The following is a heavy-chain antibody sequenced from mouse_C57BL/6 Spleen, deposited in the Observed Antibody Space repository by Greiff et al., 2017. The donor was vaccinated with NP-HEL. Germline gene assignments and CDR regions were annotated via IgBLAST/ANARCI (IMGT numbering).Heavy chain of an antibody. Sequence: VQLQQSGPELVKPGASVKISCKASGYTFTDYYMNWVKQSLGKSLEWIGDINPNNGGTSYNQKFKGKATLTVDKSSSTAYMELRSLTSEDSAVYYCARDYGSSPNFDYWGQGTTLTVSS. CDR3: ARDYGSSPNFDY. D-gene: IGHD1-1*01. CDR1: GYTFTDYY. J-gene: IGHJ2*01. CDR2: INPNNGGT. V-gene: IGHV1-26*01.